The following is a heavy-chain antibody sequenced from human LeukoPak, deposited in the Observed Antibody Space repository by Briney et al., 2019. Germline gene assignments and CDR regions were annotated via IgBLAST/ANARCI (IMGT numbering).Heavy chain of an antibody. CDR2: INHSGST. D-gene: IGHD3-9*01. J-gene: IGHJ4*02. V-gene: IGHV4-34*01. CDR1: GGSFSGYY. Sequence: SETLSLTCAVCGGSFSGYYWSWIRQPPGKGLEWIGEINHSGSTNYNPSLKSRVTISVDTSRNQFSLKLSSVTAADTAVYYCARGKRAIRYFDWLSSFDYWGQGTLVTVSS. CDR3: ARGKRAIRYFDWLSSFDY.